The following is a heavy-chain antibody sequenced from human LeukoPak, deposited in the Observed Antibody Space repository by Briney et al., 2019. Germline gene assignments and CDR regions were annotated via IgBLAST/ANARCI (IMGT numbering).Heavy chain of an antibody. CDR2: INHSGST. J-gene: IGHJ4*02. CDR1: GFTFNNYA. V-gene: IGHV4-34*08. CDR3: ATLGEYYDSSGYYYN. Sequence: GSLRLSCAASGFTFNNYAMSWIRQPPGKGLEWIGEINHSGSTYYNPSLKSRVTISVDSSKNQFSLKLTSVTAADTAVYYCATLGEYYDSSGYYYNWGQGTLVTVSS. D-gene: IGHD3-22*01.